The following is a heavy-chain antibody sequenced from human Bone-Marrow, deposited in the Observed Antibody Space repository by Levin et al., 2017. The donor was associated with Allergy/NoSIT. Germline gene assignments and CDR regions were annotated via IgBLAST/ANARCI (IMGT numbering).Heavy chain of an antibody. Sequence: GESLKISCAASGFTFSSYWMSWVRQAPGKGLEWVANIKQDGSEKYYVDSVKGRFTISRDNAENSLDLQMNSLRAEDTAVYFCAREVVTGSRANYYYMDGWGKGTTVTVSS. V-gene: IGHV3-7*03. D-gene: IGHD4-23*01. CDR2: IKQDGSEK. J-gene: IGHJ6*03. CDR1: GFTFSSYW. CDR3: AREVVTGSRANYYYMDG.